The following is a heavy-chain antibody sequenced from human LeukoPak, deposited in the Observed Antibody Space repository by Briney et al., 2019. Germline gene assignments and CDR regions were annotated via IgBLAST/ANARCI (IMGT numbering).Heavy chain of an antibody. CDR2: IKQDGSEK. Sequence: GGSLRLSRAASGFTFSNYWMSWVRQAPGKGLEWVANIKQDGSEKYYVDSVKGRFTISRDNAKNSLYLQMNSLRAEDTAVYYCARDQGSWNYGDYWGQGTLVTVSS. D-gene: IGHD1-7*01. CDR1: GFTFSNYW. V-gene: IGHV3-7*01. CDR3: ARDQGSWNYGDY. J-gene: IGHJ4*02.